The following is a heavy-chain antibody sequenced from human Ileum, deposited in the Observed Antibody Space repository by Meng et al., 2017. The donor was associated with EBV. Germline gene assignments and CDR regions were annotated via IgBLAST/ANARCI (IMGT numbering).Heavy chain of an antibody. D-gene: IGHD6-19*01. CDR2: IYHSGST. Sequence: QGALRGSGPGLVKPSGTLSLTCAVSGGSISSSNWWSWVRQPPGKGLEWIGEIYHSGSTNYNPSLKSRVTISVDKSKNQFSLKLSSVTAADTAVYYCASFPPPGKQWLVTDYWGQGTLVTVSS. J-gene: IGHJ4*02. V-gene: IGHV4-4*02. CDR1: GGSISSSNW. CDR3: ASFPPPGKQWLVTDY.